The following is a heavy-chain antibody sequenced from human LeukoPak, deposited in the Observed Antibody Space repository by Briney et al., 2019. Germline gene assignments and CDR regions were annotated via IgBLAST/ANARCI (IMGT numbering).Heavy chain of an antibody. CDR3: AREKTSGAFDS. V-gene: IGHV1-46*01. D-gene: IGHD1-26*01. CDR1: CHTFTNFY. J-gene: IGHJ5*01. Sequence: EASLKVSCMAPCHTFTNFYMHWVRQAPGQGLEWVAIINPSGSSTNYAQKFQGRITLTRDTSTSTVYMELNSLRSEDTVVYYCAREKTSGAFDSWGQGTLVTVSS. CDR2: INPSGSST.